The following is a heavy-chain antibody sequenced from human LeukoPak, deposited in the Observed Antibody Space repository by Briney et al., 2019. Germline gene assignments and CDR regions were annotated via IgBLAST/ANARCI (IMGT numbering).Heavy chain of an antibody. D-gene: IGHD5-12*01. V-gene: IGHV4-34*01. J-gene: IGHJ4*02. CDR3: AGSGYSGYDLNY. CDR1: GGSFRRYY. CDR2: INHSAST. Sequence: SEPLSLTCALCGGSFRRYYWSWLRHSPGRGRVWIVEINHSASTNYSPSLTRRVTISVDTSKIQFSLKLRSVTAADMAVYYCAGSGYSGYDLNYWGQGTLVTVSS.